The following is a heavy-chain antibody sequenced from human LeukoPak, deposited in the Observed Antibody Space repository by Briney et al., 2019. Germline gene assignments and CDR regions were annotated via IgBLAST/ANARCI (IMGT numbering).Heavy chain of an antibody. CDR1: GGSIDSFY. J-gene: IGHJ3*02. D-gene: IGHD1-26*01. Sequence: SETLSLTCTVSGGSIDSFYWSWIRQPPGKGLEWIGYIYYSGSTNYNPSLRSRVTISVDTAKNQFSLRLSSMTAADTAVYYCARRGGSPLGAFDIWGQGTMVTVSS. V-gene: IGHV4-59*01. CDR3: ARRGGSPLGAFDI. CDR2: IYYSGST.